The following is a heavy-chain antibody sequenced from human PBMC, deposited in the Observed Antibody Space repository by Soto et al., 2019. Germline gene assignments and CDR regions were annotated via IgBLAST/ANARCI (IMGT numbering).Heavy chain of an antibody. Sequence: GGSMKLSCAASGFTFSSYAMHWVRQAPGKGLEWVAVISYDGSNKYYADAVKGRFTISRDNAKNSLYLQMNSLRAEDTAVYYCARDWDYGDYDYYYYYYGMDVWGQGTTVTVSS. D-gene: IGHD4-17*01. CDR2: ISYDGSNK. J-gene: IGHJ6*02. CDR3: ARDWDYGDYDYYYYYYGMDV. CDR1: GFTFSSYA. V-gene: IGHV3-30-3*01.